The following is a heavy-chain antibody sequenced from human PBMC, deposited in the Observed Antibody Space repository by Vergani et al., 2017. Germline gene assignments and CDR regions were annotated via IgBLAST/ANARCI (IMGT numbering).Heavy chain of an antibody. CDR3: ARVMYRDEASTGYRLEGMDI. V-gene: IGHV4-59*13. D-gene: IGHD3-9*01. Sequence: QVQLEESGPGLVKPSETLSLTCTVSGGSFNTYYWSWIRQSPGKGLEWIGYIYYTGRTNYNPSLNSRVTMSVDTSKNQFSLKLRSVTAADTAVYFCARVMYRDEASTGYRLEGMDIWGQGTTVTISS. CDR2: IYYTGRT. J-gene: IGHJ6*02. CDR1: GGSFNTYY.